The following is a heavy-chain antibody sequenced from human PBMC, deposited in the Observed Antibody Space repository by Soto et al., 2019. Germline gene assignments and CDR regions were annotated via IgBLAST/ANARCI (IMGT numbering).Heavy chain of an antibody. CDR3: ANLQGDYDSSPVVVIQDD. Sequence: QVQLVESGGGVVQPGRSLRLSCAASGFTFSSYGMHWVRQAQCKGLEWVAVISYDGSNQYYADSVKGRFTISRDNSKNTLYLQMNSRTAEDTAVYYWANLQGDYDSSPVVVIQDDWGQGTLVTVST. V-gene: IGHV3-30*18. CDR1: GFTFSSYG. J-gene: IGHJ4*02. D-gene: IGHD3-22*01. CDR2: ISYDGSNQ.